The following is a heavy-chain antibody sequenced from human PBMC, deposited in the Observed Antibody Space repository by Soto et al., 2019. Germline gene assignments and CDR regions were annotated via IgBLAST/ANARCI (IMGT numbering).Heavy chain of an antibody. V-gene: IGHV3-7*03. Sequence: GGSLRLSCAASGFTFSSYWMSWVRQAPGKGLEWVANIKQDGSEKYYVDSVKGRFTISRDNAKNSLYLQMNSLRAEDSAVYYCARDSTYYDILTGYYNCWYFDLWGRGTLVTVSS. J-gene: IGHJ2*01. CDR1: GFTFSSYW. D-gene: IGHD3-9*01. CDR3: ARDSTYYDILTGYYNCWYFDL. CDR2: IKQDGSEK.